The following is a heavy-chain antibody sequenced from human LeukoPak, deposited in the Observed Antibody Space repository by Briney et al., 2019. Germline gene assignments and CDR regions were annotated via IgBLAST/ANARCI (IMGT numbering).Heavy chain of an antibody. J-gene: IGHJ4*02. Sequence: PGGSLRLCCAASGFTFSSNGMHWVRQAPGKGLEWVAVIWYDGSEEYYADSVKGRFTIFRDNSKNTLYLQMNSLRAEDTAVYYCARDSQDCLDYWGQGTLVTVSS. D-gene: IGHD3/OR15-3a*01. CDR2: IWYDGSEE. CDR3: ARDSQDCLDY. CDR1: GFTFSSNG. V-gene: IGHV3-33*01.